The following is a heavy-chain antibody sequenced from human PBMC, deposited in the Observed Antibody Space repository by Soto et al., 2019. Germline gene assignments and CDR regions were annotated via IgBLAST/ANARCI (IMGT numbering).Heavy chain of an antibody. CDR2: ISGSGGST. CDR3: AKGVDSVVFSACVWDYRYGMDV. Sequence: GGSLRLSCAASGFTFNNYAMRWVRHLPGKGLEWVSGISGSGGSTCYADSVKGRFTISRDNSKKTLYLQMNSLRAEDTAVYYCAKGVDSVVFSACVWDYRYGMDVWGQGTTVIGSA. J-gene: IGHJ6*01. D-gene: IGHD2-2*01. CDR1: GFTFNNYA. V-gene: IGHV3-23*01.